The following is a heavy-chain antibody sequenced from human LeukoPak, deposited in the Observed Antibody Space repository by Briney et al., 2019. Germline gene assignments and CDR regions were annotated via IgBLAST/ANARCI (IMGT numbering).Heavy chain of an antibody. CDR2: INHSGST. D-gene: IGHD3-22*01. J-gene: IGHJ4*02. CDR1: GGSFSGYY. V-gene: IGHV4-34*01. CDR3: ARGRSSRGSYYYDSGGYSRRYYFDY. Sequence: SETLSLTCAVYGGSFSGYYWSWIRQPPGKGLEWIGEINHSGSTNYNPSLKSRVTISVDTSKNQFSLKLSSVTAADTAVYYCARGRSSRGSYYYDSGGYSRRYYFDYWGQGTLVTVSS.